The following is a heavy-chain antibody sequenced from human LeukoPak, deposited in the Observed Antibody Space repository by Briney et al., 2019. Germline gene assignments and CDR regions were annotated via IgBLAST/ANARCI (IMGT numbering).Heavy chain of an antibody. Sequence: ETLSLTCTVSGGSMSSYYWSWIRQPPGKGLEWIGYIYYSGSTKYNPSFKSRVTISVDTSKNQFSLKLSSVTAADTAVYYCARGARAGYNLEPFDYWGQGALVTVSS. V-gene: IGHV4-59*08. CDR1: GGSMSSYY. CDR2: IYYSGST. J-gene: IGHJ4*02. D-gene: IGHD5-24*01. CDR3: ARGARAGYNLEPFDY.